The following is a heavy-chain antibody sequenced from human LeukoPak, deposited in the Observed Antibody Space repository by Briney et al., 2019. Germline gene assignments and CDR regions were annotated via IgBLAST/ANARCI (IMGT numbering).Heavy chain of an antibody. CDR3: ARDPRYYYDSSGSKNWFDP. CDR1: GFTFTGYY. D-gene: IGHD3-22*01. CDR2: INPNSGGT. Sequence: ASVKVSCKASGFTFTGYYMHWVRQAPGQGLEWMGWINPNSGGTNYAQKLQGRVTMTTDTSTSTAYMELRSLRSDDTAVYYCARDPRYYYDSSGSKNWFDPWGQGTLVTVSS. J-gene: IGHJ5*02. V-gene: IGHV1-2*02.